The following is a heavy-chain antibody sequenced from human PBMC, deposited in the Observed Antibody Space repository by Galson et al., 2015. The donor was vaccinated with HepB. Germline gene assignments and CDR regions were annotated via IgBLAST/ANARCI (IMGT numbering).Heavy chain of an antibody. CDR2: ISYDGSNK. Sequence: SLRLSCAASGFTFSSYGMHWVRQAPGKGLEWVAVISYDGSNKYYADSVKGRFTISRDNSKNTLYLQMNSLRAEDTAVYYCAKEEWELPYGMDVWGQGTTVTVSS. CDR1: GFTFSSYG. CDR3: AKEEWELPYGMDV. D-gene: IGHD1-26*01. J-gene: IGHJ6*02. V-gene: IGHV3-30*18.